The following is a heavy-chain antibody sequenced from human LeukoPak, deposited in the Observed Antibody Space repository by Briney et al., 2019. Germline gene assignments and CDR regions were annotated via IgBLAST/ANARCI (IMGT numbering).Heavy chain of an antibody. CDR2: ISSSSSTT. CDR3: ASAPDY. V-gene: IGHV3-48*01. J-gene: IGHJ4*02. CDR1: GFTFSSFC. Sequence: PGGSLRLSCVASGFTFSSFCMNWVRQAPGKGLEWVSCISSSSSTTNHADSVKGRFTISRDNAKNSLYLQMNSLRAEDTAVYYCASAPDYWGQGTMVTVSS.